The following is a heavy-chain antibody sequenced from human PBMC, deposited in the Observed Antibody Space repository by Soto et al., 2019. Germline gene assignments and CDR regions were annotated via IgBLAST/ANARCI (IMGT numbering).Heavy chain of an antibody. CDR3: ARDSYGDYVDYYGMDV. CDR2: IIPILGIA. D-gene: IGHD4-17*01. Sequence: ASVKVSCKASGGTFSSYTISWVRPAPGHGLEWMGRIIPILGIANYAQKFQGRVTITADKSTSTAYMELSSLRSEDTAVYYCARDSYGDYVDYYGMDVWGQGTTVTVSS. CDR1: GGTFSSYT. J-gene: IGHJ6*02. V-gene: IGHV1-69*04.